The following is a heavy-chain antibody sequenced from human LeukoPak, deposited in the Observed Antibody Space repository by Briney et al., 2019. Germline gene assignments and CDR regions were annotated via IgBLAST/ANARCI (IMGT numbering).Heavy chain of an antibody. CDR2: IIPIFGTA. Sequence: GASVKVSCKASGGTFSSYAISWIRQAPGQGLEWMGGIIPIFGTANYAQKFQGRVTITTDESTSTAYMELSSLRSEDTAVYYCAVVVTPGGWGQGTLVTVSS. CDR1: GGTFSSYA. V-gene: IGHV1-69*05. J-gene: IGHJ4*02. D-gene: IGHD4-23*01. CDR3: AVVVTPGG.